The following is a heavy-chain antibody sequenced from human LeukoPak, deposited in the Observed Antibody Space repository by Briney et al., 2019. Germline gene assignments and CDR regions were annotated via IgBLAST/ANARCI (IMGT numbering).Heavy chain of an antibody. CDR1: GFSFSRNA. D-gene: IGHD2-2*01. J-gene: IGHJ4*02. CDR2: IRYDGSNK. V-gene: IGHV3-30*02. Sequence: GTSLRLSCAAAGFSFSRNAMHWVRQAPGKGREWVAFIRYDGSNKYYADSVKGRFTISRDNSKNTLYLQMNSLRAEDTAVYYCAKEGLRYCSSTSCYNFDYWGQGTLVTVSS. CDR3: AKEGLRYCSSTSCYNFDY.